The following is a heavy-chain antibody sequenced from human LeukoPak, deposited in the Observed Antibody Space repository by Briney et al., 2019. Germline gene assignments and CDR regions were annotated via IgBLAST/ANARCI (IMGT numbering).Heavy chain of an antibody. CDR2: INHSGST. CDR3: ARGLIAVVVPAAMSFDY. CDR1: GESFSGYY. D-gene: IGHD2-2*01. V-gene: IGHV4-34*01. J-gene: IGHJ4*02. Sequence: SETLSLTCAVYGESFSGYYWSWIRQPPGKGLEWIGEINHSGSTNYNPSLKSRVTISVDTSKNQFSLKLSSVTAADTAVYYCARGLIAVVVPAAMSFDYWGQGTLVTVSS.